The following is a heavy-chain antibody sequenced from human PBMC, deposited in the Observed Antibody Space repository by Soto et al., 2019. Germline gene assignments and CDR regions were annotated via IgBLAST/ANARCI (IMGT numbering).Heavy chain of an antibody. Sequence: SQTLSLTCAISGDSVSSNSAAWNWIRQSPSRGLEWLGRTYYRSKWYNDYAVSVKSRKTINPDTSKNQFSLQLNSVTPDDAAVYYCARGLYSSGWYYFDYWGQGTLVTVSS. V-gene: IGHV6-1*01. CDR2: TYYRSKWYN. CDR1: GDSVSSNSAA. J-gene: IGHJ4*02. CDR3: ARGLYSSGWYYFDY. D-gene: IGHD6-19*01.